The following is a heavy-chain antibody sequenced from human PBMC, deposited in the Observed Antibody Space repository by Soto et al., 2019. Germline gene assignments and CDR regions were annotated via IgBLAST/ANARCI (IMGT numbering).Heavy chain of an antibody. Sequence: ASVTVSCQASGYTFTSYGISWVRQAPGQGLEWMGWISAYNGNTNYAQKLQGRVTMTTDTSTSTAYMELRSLRSDDTAVYYCARVDTAMAMYYFDYWGQGTLVTVSS. J-gene: IGHJ4*02. CDR3: ARVDTAMAMYYFDY. D-gene: IGHD5-18*01. CDR1: GYTFTSYG. CDR2: ISAYNGNT. V-gene: IGHV1-18*01.